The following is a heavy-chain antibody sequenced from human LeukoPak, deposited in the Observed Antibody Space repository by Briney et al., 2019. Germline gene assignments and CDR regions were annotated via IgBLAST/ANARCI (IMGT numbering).Heavy chain of an antibody. CDR3: ARHYGSGSYSVFVGYFDY. CDR2: IYYSGST. D-gene: IGHD3-10*01. J-gene: IGHJ4*02. V-gene: IGHV4-39*01. CDR1: GGSISSSSYY. Sequence: SETLSLTCTVSGGSISSSSYYWGWIRQPPGKGLEWIGSIYYSGSTYYNPSLKSRVTISVDTSKNQFSLKLSSVTAADTAVYYCARHYGSGSYSVFVGYFDYWGQGTLVTVSS.